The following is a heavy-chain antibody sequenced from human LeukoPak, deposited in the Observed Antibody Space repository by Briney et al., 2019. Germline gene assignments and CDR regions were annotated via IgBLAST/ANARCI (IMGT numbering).Heavy chain of an antibody. Sequence: PSETLSVTCTVSGGSISTYYWSWIRQPPGKGLEWIGDIYYSGSTNYNPSLKSRVTISVDTSANQFSLELSSVTAADTAVYYCARTYYDISGYFPNYFDYWGPGTLVTVSS. CDR2: IYYSGST. V-gene: IGHV4-59*01. CDR3: ARTYYDISGYFPNYFDY. D-gene: IGHD3-22*01. J-gene: IGHJ4*02. CDR1: GGSISTYY.